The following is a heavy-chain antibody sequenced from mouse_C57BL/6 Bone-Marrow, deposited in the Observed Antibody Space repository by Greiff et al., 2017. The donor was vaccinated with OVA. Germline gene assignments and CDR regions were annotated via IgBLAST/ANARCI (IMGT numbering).Heavy chain of an antibody. Sequence: VQLQQSGAELVKPGASVKLSCKASGYTFTSYWMHWVKQRPGQGLEWIGMIHPNSGSTNYNEKFKSKATLTVDKSSSTAYMQLSSLTSEDSAVYYCARSLRYYSNWYFDVWGTGTTVTVSS. CDR3: ARSLRYYSNWYFDV. J-gene: IGHJ1*03. D-gene: IGHD2-5*01. CDR2: IHPNSGST. V-gene: IGHV1-64*01. CDR1: GYTFTSYW.